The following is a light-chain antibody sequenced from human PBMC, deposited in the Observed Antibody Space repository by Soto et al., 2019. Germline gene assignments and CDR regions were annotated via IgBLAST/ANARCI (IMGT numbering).Light chain of an antibody. CDR1: SSDVGAYNY. CDR2: EVN. Sequence: QSALTQPPSASGSPGQSVTIFCTGSSSDVGAYNYVSWYQQHPGKAPKLMIYEVNKRPSGVPDRFSGSKSGNTAALTVAGLQAEDEADYYCSSYAGRSNFYLFGTGTKLTVL. V-gene: IGLV2-8*01. J-gene: IGLJ1*01. CDR3: SSYAGRSNFYL.